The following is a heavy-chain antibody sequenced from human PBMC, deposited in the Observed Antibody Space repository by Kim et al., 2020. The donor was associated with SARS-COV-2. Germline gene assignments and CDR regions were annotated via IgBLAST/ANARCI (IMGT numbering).Heavy chain of an antibody. CDR2: FIAIFGTA. J-gene: IGHJ4*02. Sequence: SVKVSCKAPGGTFSSYTMSWVRQAPGQGLEWMGGFIAIFGTAKYAQKFQDRVTITADESTSTAYMELSSLRSEDTAVYYCARGATYYYDRSGPVISAEVWFPLDYWGQGTLVTVSS. CDR3: ARGATYYYDRSGPVISAEVWFPLDY. CDR1: GGTFSSYT. V-gene: IGHV1-69*13. D-gene: IGHD3-22*01.